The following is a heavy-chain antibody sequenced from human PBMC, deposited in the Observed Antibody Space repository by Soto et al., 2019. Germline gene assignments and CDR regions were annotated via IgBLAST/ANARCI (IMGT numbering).Heavy chain of an antibody. V-gene: IGHV3-9*01. CDR2: ISWNSGNI. CDR1: GFTFDDYV. CDR3: ATAPRAFDI. J-gene: IGHJ3*02. Sequence: GGSLRLSCAASGFTFDDYVMHWVRQAPGKGLEWVSGISWNSGNIGYADSVKGRFTISRDNAKNSLYLQMNSLRAEDTALYYCATAPRAFDIWGQGTMVTVS.